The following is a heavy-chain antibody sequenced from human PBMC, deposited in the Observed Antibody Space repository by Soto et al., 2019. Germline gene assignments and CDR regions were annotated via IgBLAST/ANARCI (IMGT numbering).Heavy chain of an antibody. CDR2: IYPGDSDI. CDR1: ENSFTSYW. D-gene: IGHD6-19*01. J-gene: IGHJ6*02. V-gene: IGHV5-51*01. CDR3: AKQPSNGQWYV. Sequence: ESLKISWQCSENSFTSYWIGLVLQMPGKGLEWMAIIYPGDSDIRYNPSFQGQVTISADKSISTAYPQWSSLKASDTAMYYCAKQPSNGQWYVWGQGTTVTVSS.